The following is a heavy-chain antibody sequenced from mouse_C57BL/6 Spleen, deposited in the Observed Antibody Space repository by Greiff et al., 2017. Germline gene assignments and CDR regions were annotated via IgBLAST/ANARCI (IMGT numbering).Heavy chain of an antibody. CDR2: IDPETGGT. CDR1: GYTFTDYE. V-gene: IGHV1-15*01. Sequence: QVQLKESGAELVRPGASVTLSCKASGYTFTDYEMHWVKQTPVHGLEWIGAIDPETGGTAYNQKFKGKAILTADKSSSTAYMELRSLTSEDSAVYYCTRWGPGYYFDYWGQGTTLTVSS. CDR3: TRWGPGYYFDY. J-gene: IGHJ2*01.